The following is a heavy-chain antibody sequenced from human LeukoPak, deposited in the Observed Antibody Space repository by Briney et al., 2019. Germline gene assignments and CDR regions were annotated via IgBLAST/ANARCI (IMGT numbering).Heavy chain of an antibody. D-gene: IGHD3-10*01. Sequence: PSETLSLTCTVSGGSITSYYWSWIRQPPGKGPEWIGYIYYSGSTNYNPSLKSRVTISVDTSKNQFSLKLSSVTAADTAVYYCARGGVNYKIAGPWGQGALVTVSS. CDR1: GGSITSYY. CDR3: ARGGVNYKIAGP. CDR2: IYYSGST. V-gene: IGHV4-59*01. J-gene: IGHJ5*02.